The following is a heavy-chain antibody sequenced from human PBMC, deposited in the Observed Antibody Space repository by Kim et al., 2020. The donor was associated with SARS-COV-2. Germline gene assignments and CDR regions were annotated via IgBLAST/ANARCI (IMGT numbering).Heavy chain of an antibody. CDR3: ARHGGITMLRGIIWAFDI. Sequence: SETLSLTCTVSGGSVSSYSWSWIRQPPGKGLEWIGYISYSGSNNYNPSLKSRVTTSVDTSKNLFSLKLSSVTAADTAVYYCARHGGITMLRGIIWAFDIWGQGTMVIVSS. V-gene: IGHV4-59*08. CDR2: ISYSGSN. J-gene: IGHJ3*02. CDR1: GGSVSSYS. D-gene: IGHD3-10*01.